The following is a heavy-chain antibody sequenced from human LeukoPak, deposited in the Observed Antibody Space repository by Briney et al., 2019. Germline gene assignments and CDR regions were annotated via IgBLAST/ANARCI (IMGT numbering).Heavy chain of an antibody. J-gene: IGHJ4*02. V-gene: IGHV3-73*01. CDR3: ARQTNSCHDY. CDR1: GFTLSGSH. Sequence: PGGSPKLSCAASGFTLSGSHMHWVRQAPGKGLEWVGHVRRNYETAYGASVKGRFTISRDDSENTAYLHMNNLKTEDTAIYFCARQTNSCHDYWGQGTLVTVSS. D-gene: IGHD2-2*01. CDR2: VRRNYET.